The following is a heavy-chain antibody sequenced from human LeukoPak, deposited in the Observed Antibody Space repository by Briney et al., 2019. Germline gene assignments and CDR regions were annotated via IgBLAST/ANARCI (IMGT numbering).Heavy chain of an antibody. J-gene: IGHJ4*02. V-gene: IGHV4-38-2*02. D-gene: IGHD4-23*01. CDR3: AGGGNPPFNY. CDR2: IYHSGST. Sequence: SETLSLTCTVSGYSISSGYYWGWIRQPPGKGLEWIGSIYHSGSTYYNPSLKSRVTISVDTSKNQFSLKLSSVTAADTAVYYCAGGGNPPFNYWGQGTLVTVSS. CDR1: GYSISSGYY.